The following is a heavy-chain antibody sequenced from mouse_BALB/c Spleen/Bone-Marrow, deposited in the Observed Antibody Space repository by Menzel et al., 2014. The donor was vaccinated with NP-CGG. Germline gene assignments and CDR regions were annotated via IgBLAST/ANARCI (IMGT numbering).Heavy chain of an antibody. J-gene: IGHJ4*01. Sequence: EVKLMESGGGLVQPGGSLRLSCTTSGFTFTDYYMSWVRQPPGKALEWLAFIRNKANGYTTEYSAPVKGRFTISRDNYQSILYLQMNALRAEDSATYYCARFPMDYWGQVTSVTVSS. CDR3: ARFPMDY. CDR2: IRNKANGYTT. CDR1: GFTFTDYY. V-gene: IGHV7-3*02.